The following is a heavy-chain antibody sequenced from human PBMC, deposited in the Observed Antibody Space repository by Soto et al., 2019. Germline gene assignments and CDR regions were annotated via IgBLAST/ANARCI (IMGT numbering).Heavy chain of an antibody. CDR2: IYYSGST. J-gene: IGHJ6*02. D-gene: IGHD3-10*01. CDR1: GGSISSGAYY. CDR3: ATRTDYYYGSGSLGGMDV. Sequence: QVQLQESGPGLVKPSQTLSLTCTVSGGSISSGAYYWSWIRQHPGTGLEWIGYIYYSGSTYYNPSLKSRVTISGDTSKNQSSLKLSSVIAADTAVYYCATRTDYYYGSGSLGGMDVWGQGTTVTVSS. V-gene: IGHV4-31*03.